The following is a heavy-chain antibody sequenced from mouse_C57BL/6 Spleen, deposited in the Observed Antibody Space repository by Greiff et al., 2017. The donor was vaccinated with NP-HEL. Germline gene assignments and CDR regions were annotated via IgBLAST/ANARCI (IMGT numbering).Heavy chain of an antibody. CDR3: AREHYYGSSYGYFDV. J-gene: IGHJ1*03. CDR2: ISDGGSYT. Sequence: DVKLVESGGGLVKPGGSLKLSCAASGFTFSSYAMSWVRQTPEKRLEWVATISDGGSYTYYPDNVKGRFTISRDNAKNNLYLQMSHLKSEDTAMYYCAREHYYGSSYGYFDVWGTGTTVTVSS. D-gene: IGHD1-1*01. V-gene: IGHV5-4*01. CDR1: GFTFSSYA.